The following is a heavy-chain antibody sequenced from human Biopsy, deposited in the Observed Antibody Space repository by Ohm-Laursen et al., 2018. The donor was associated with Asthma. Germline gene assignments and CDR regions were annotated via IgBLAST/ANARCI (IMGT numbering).Heavy chain of an antibody. CDR2: ISKDASTQ. D-gene: IGHD2-15*01. CDR3: GIVVAANPFQGDC. V-gene: IGHV3-30*03. J-gene: IGHJ4*02. Sequence: SLRLSCAASGFTFSSYGMHWVRQAPGKGLEWVGVISKDASTQDYADSVKGRFTMARDNSKNTVYLDISSLRIEDTAVFYCGIVVAANPFQGDCWGQGTLVTVSS. CDR1: GFTFSSYG.